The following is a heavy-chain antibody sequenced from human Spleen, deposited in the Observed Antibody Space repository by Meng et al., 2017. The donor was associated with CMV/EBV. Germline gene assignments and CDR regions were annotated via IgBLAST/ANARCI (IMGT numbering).Heavy chain of an antibody. CDR3: AKSVSPTGNYYFDY. J-gene: IGHJ4*02. CDR1: GFSFTGYY. D-gene: IGHD1-7*01. CDR2: TNPLSGGS. Sequence: ASVKVSCKASGFSFTGYYLHWVRQAPGQGLEWVGWTNPLSGGSHYAQKFQGRVTMTRDTSITTAYMELSRLRSDDTAVYYCAKSVSPTGNYYFDYWGQGTPVTVSS. V-gene: IGHV1-2*02.